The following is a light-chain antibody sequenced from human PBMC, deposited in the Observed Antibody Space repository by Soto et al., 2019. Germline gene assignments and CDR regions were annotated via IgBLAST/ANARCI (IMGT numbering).Light chain of an antibody. J-gene: IGKJ2*01. CDR3: QQYSVLPYT. V-gene: IGKV1-5*03. CDR2: RTS. Sequence: DIQMTQSPSTLSAFVGDRVTITCRASQRISDWLTWYQHKPGKAPKLLISRTSSLQSGVPSRFSGSGSGTEFTLTISSLQPDDFATYFCQQYSVLPYTFGQGTKLEIK. CDR1: QRISDW.